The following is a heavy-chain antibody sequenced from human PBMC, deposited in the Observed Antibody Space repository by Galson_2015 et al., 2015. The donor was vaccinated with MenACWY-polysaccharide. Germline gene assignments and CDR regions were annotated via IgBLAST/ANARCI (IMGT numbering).Heavy chain of an antibody. D-gene: IGHD1-26*01. CDR2: ISSSGTI. J-gene: IGHJ4*02. CDR1: GFTFSSYS. CDR3: AGVLKGLVGATPDY. Sequence: SLRLSCAASGFTFSSYSMNWVRQAPGKGLEWVSYISSSGTIYYADSVKGRFTISRDNGKNSLYLQMSSLRDDDTAVYYCAGVLKGLVGATPDYWGQGTLVTVSS. V-gene: IGHV3-48*02.